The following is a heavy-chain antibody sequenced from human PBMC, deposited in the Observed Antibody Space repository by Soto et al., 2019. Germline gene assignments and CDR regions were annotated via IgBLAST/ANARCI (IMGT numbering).Heavy chain of an antibody. D-gene: IGHD3-9*01. CDR1: GGSVSSGSYY. V-gene: IGHV4-61*01. J-gene: IGHJ6*02. Sequence: PSETLSLTCTVSGGSVSSGSYYWSWIRQPPGKGLEWIGYIYYSGSTNYNPSLKSRVTISVDTSKNQFSLKLSSVTAADTAVYYCARESSDWYYGMDVWGQGTTVTVSS. CDR3: ARESSDWYYGMDV. CDR2: IYYSGST.